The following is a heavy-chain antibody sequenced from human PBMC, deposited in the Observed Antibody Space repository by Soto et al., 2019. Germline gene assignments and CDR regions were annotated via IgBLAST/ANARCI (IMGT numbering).Heavy chain of an antibody. CDR2: VYSSGTT. J-gene: IGHJ4*02. V-gene: IGHV4-4*07. CDR1: GGSINSYW. Sequence: SETLSLTCSVSGGSINSYWWSWIRQPAGKGLEWIGRVYSSGTTDCNPSLNSRATLSVETSKNQFSLKLSSVTAADTAVYYCARDIGSYAYGEGYWGQGIQVTVSS. D-gene: IGHD3-10*01. CDR3: ARDIGSYAYGEGY.